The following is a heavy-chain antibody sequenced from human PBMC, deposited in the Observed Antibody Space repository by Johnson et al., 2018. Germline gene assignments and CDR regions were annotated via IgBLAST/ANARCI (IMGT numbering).Heavy chain of an antibody. CDR2: INSVGRST. V-gene: IGHV3-74*01. CDR1: GFTFSSYW. D-gene: IGHD6-19*01. CDR3: AREQGIAVAGYYYYYGMDV. J-gene: IGHJ6*02. Sequence: VQLKESGGGLVQPGGSLRLSCAASGFTFSSYWMHWVRQAPGKGLVWVSRINSVGRSTSHGDSVKGRLPISRDNAKHTLYLQMNSLRAGDTAVYYCAREQGIAVAGYYYYYGMDVWGQGTTVTVSS.